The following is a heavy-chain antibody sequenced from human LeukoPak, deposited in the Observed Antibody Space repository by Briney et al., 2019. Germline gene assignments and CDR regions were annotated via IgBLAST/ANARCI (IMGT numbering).Heavy chain of an antibody. CDR3: AREFPHRYIVVVPAAMQGWFDP. CDR1: GYTFTGYY. Sequence: ASVKVSCKASGYTFTGYYMHWVRQAPGQGLEWMGWINPNSGGTNYAQKFQGRVTMTRDTSNSTAYMELSRLRSDDTAVYYCAREFPHRYIVVVPAAMQGWFDPWGQGTLVTVSS. CDR2: INPNSGGT. D-gene: IGHD2-2*01. V-gene: IGHV1-2*02. J-gene: IGHJ5*02.